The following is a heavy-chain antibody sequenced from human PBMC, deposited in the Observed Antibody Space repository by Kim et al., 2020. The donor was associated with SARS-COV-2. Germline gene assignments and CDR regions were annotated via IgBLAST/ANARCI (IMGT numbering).Heavy chain of an antibody. CDR1: GGSISSTNYY. J-gene: IGHJ4*01. V-gene: IGHV4-39*07. CDR3: ARSYFTTVTDMTFDH. Sequence: SETLSLTCTVSGGSISSTNYYWGWIRQPPGKGLEWIGSIYYSGTTFHNPSLKSRVTISVDTSKNQFSLQLRSVTAADTAVYYCARSYFTTVTDMTFDHWG. D-gene: IGHD4-17*01. CDR2: IYYSGTT.